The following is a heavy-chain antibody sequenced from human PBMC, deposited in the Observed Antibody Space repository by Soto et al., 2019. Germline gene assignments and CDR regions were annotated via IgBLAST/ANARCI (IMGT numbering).Heavy chain of an antibody. CDR2: ISYDGSNK. CDR3: AKGHDGSGSHNWFDP. Sequence: QVQLVESGGGVVQPGRSLRLSCAASGFTFSSYGMHWVRQAPGKGLEWVAVISYDGSNKYYADSVKGRFTISRDNSKNSLYLQMNRLRAEDTAGYYCAKGHDGSGSHNWFDPWGQGTLVTVFS. CDR1: GFTFSSYG. D-gene: IGHD3-10*01. V-gene: IGHV3-30*18. J-gene: IGHJ5*02.